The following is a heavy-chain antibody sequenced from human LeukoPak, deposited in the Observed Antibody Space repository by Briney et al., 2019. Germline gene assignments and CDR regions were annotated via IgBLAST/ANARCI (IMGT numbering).Heavy chain of an antibody. V-gene: IGHV1-8*01. CDR1: GYTFTSYD. CDR2: MNPNSGNT. J-gene: IGHJ4*02. CDR3: ARAAWVSTSSKYYFDN. Sequence: ASVKVSCKASGYTFTSYDINWVRQAAGQGLGWMGWMNPNSGNTGYAQKFQGRVTMTRNTSISTAYMELSSLRSEDTALYYCARAAWVSTSSKYYFDNWGQGTLVTVSS. D-gene: IGHD2-21*01.